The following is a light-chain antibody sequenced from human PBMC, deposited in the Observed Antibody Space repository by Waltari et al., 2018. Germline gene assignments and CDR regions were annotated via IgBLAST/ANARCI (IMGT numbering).Light chain of an antibody. CDR1: QSVSTY. V-gene: IGKV3-11*01. CDR2: DTS. J-gene: IGKJ5*01. CDR3: QQGST. Sequence: EIVLTQSPATLSLSPGERATLFCRASQSVSTYFAWYQQKPGQAPRRLIYDTSNRAAGIPARFTGRGSGTDFTLTISGLEPEDFAGYYFQQGSTFGQGTRLELK.